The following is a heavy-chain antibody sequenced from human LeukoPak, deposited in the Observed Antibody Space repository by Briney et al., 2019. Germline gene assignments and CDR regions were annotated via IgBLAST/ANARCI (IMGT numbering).Heavy chain of an antibody. V-gene: IGHV1-69*04. J-gene: IGHJ6*03. CDR1: GGTFSSYA. Sequence: SVKVSCKASGGTFSSYAISWVRQAPGQGLEWVGRIIPILGIANYAQKFQGRVTITADKSTSTAYMELSSLRSEDTAVYYCARVYSGSNWDYYYYMDVWGRGTTVTVSS. D-gene: IGHD1-26*01. CDR3: ARVYSGSNWDYYYYMDV. CDR2: IIPILGIA.